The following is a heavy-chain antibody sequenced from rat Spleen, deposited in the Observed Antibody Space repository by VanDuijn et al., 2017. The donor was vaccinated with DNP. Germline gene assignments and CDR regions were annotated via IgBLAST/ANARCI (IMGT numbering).Heavy chain of an antibody. J-gene: IGHJ2*01. CDR3: ARWVYYFDY. CDR2: ISYSGRT. Sequence: EVQLKESGPGLVKPSQSLSLTCSVTGYSITNNYWGWIRKFPGNKMEYIGHISYSGRTTYNPSLKSRISITRDTSKNQFFLQLNSITTDDTATYYCARWVYYFDYGGHGVMVTVSS. CDR1: GYSITNNY. V-gene: IGHV3-1*01.